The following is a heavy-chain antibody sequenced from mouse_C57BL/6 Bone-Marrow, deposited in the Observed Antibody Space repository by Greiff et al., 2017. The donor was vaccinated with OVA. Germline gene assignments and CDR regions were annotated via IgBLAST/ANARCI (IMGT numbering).Heavy chain of an antibody. CDR2: IYPRSGNT. J-gene: IGHJ4*01. CDR1: GYTFTSYG. Sequence: VQLQQSGAELARPGASVKLSCKASGYTFTSYGISWVKQRPGQGLEWIGEIYPRSGNTYYNEKFKGKATLTADKSSSTAYMELRSLTSEDSAVYFCARVTIIDLYAMDYWGQGTSVTVSS. V-gene: IGHV1-81*01. CDR3: ARVTIIDLYAMDY. D-gene: IGHD2-1*01.